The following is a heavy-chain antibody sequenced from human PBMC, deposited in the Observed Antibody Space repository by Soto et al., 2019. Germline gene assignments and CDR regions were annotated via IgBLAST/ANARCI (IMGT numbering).Heavy chain of an antibody. V-gene: IGHV3-48*01. CDR3: ARAGVENWLDP. CDR1: GFTFSSYS. Sequence: GGSLRLSCAASGFTFSSYSMNWVRQAPGKGLEWVSYISSSSSTIYYADSVKGRFTISKDNAKNKVYLEMDSLRVEDTAIYYCARAGVENWLDPWGQGTLVTVSS. D-gene: IGHD3-10*01. CDR2: ISSSSSTI. J-gene: IGHJ5*02.